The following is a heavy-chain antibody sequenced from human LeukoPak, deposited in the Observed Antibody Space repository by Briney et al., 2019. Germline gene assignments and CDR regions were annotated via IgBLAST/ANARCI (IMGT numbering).Heavy chain of an antibody. CDR1: GFTFSSYW. CDR2: IKRDGSEK. CDR3: ASDREYYYGSGSFDY. D-gene: IGHD3-10*01. Sequence: GGSLRLSCAASGFTFSSYWMSWVRQAPGKGLEWVANIKRDGSEKYYVDSVKGRFTISRDNAKNSLYLQMNSLRAEDTAVYYCASDREYYYGSGSFDYWGQGTLVTVSS. J-gene: IGHJ4*02. V-gene: IGHV3-7*04.